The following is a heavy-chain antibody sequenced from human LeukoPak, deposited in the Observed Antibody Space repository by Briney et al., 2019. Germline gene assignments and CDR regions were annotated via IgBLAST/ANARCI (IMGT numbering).Heavy chain of an antibody. D-gene: IGHD2-21*01. CDR2: INHSGST. Sequence: SETLSLTCAVHGGSFSGYYWSWIRQPPGEGLEWIGEINHSGSTNYNPSLKSRVTISVDTSKNQFSLKLSSVTAADTAVYYCARGDRILWWAFDIWGQGTMVTVSS. J-gene: IGHJ3*02. CDR3: ARGDRILWWAFDI. V-gene: IGHV4-34*01. CDR1: GGSFSGYY.